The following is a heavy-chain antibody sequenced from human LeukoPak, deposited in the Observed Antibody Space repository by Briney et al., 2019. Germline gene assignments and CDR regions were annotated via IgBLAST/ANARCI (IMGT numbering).Heavy chain of an antibody. CDR3: ARGSSWIQLWLRDNWFDP. D-gene: IGHD5-18*01. J-gene: IGHJ5*02. CDR1: GGSISSYY. V-gene: IGHV4-34*01. CDR2: INHSGST. Sequence: SETLSLTCTVSGGSISSYYWSWIRQPPGKGLEWIGEINHSGSTNYNPSLKSRVTISVDTSKNQFSLKLSSVTAADTAVYYCARGSSWIQLWLRDNWFDPWGQGTLVTVSS.